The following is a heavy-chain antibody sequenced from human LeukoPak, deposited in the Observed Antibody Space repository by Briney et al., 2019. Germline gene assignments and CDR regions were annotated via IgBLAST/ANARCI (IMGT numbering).Heavy chain of an antibody. CDR3: ARGSIVGARGVGGY. J-gene: IGHJ4*02. D-gene: IGHD1-26*01. CDR1: GFTFSSYW. Sequence: PGGSLRLSCAASGFTFSSYWMSWVRQAPGKGLEGVANIKQDGSEKYYVDSVKGRFTISRDNSKNTLYLQMNSLRAEDTAVYYCARGSIVGARGVGGYWGQGTLVTVSS. CDR2: IKQDGSEK. V-gene: IGHV3-7*01.